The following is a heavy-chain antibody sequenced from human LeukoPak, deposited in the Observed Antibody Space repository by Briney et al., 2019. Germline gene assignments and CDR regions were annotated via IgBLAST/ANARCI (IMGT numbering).Heavy chain of an antibody. CDR3: ARVRGYSYAGFDY. CDR1: GGSISSSSYY. D-gene: IGHD5-18*01. V-gene: IGHV4-39*07. CDR2: IYYSGST. J-gene: IGHJ4*02. Sequence: PSETLSLTCTVSGGSISSSSYYWGWIRQPPGKGLEWIGSIYYSGSTYYNPSLKSRVTISVDTSKNQFSLKLSSVTAADTAVYYCARVRGYSYAGFDYWGQGTLVTVSS.